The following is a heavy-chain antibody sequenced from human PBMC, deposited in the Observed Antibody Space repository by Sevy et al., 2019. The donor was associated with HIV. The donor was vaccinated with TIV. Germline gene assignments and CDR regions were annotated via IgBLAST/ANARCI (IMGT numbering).Heavy chain of an antibody. D-gene: IGHD2-15*01. Sequence: GGSLRLSCAASGFTFSSYAMHWVRQAPGKGLEWVAVISYDGSNKYYADSVKGRFTISRDNSKNTQYLQMNSLRAEDRAVYFCASVGLSGSGGSCYLDYWGQGTLVTVSS. V-gene: IGHV3-30*04. CDR3: ASVGLSGSGGSCYLDY. CDR2: ISYDGSNK. CDR1: GFTFSSYA. J-gene: IGHJ4*02.